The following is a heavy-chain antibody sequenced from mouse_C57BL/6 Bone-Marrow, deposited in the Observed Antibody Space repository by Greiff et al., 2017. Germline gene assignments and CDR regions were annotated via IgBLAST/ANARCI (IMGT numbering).Heavy chain of an antibody. V-gene: IGHV1-61*01. Sequence: QVHVKQPGAELVRPGSSVKLSCKASGYTFTSYWMDWVKQRPGQGLEWIGNIYPSDSETHYNQKFKDKATLIVDKSSSTAYMQLSSLTSEDSAVYYCARYGNYPYWYFDVWGTGTTVTVSS. CDR3: ARYGNYPYWYFDV. CDR2: IYPSDSET. CDR1: GYTFTSYW. J-gene: IGHJ1*03. D-gene: IGHD2-1*01.